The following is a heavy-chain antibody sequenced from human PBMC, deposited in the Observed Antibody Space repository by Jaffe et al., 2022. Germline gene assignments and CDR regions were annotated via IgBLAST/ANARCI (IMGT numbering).Heavy chain of an antibody. J-gene: IGHJ6*03. V-gene: IGHV3-21*01. CDR1: GFTFSSYS. D-gene: IGHD3-3*01. Sequence: EVQLVESGGGLVKPGGSLRLSCAASGFTFSSYSMNWVRQAPGKGLEWVSSISSSSSYIYYADSVKGRFTISRDNAKNSLYLQMNSLRAEDTAVYYCARAGTIFGVVSGPAPYYYYYMDVWGKGTTVTVSS. CDR3: ARAGTIFGVVSGPAPYYYYYMDV. CDR2: ISSSSSYI.